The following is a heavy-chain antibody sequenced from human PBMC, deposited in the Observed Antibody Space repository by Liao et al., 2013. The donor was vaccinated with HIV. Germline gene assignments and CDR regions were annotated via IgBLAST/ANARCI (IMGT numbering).Heavy chain of an antibody. CDR2: IYSSGSA. CDR3: ARENEIHNDAFDI. CDR1: GGSISSGSYY. V-gene: IGHV4-61*02. J-gene: IGHJ3*02. Sequence: QVQLQESGPGLVKPSQTLSLTCTVSGGSISSGSYYWSWIRQPAGKGLEWIGRIYSSGSANYNPSLKSRVTISVDTSKNQFSLKLSSVTAADTAVYYCARENEIHNDAFDIWGQGTMVTVSS.